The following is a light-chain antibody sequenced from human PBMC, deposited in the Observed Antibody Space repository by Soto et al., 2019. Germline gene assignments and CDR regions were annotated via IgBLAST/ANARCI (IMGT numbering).Light chain of an antibody. V-gene: IGKV1-5*01. Sequence: DIQMTQSPSTLSASVGDRVTITCRASQSISSWLAWYQQKPGKAPKLLIYDASSLESGVPSRFSDSGSGTEFTLTFSSLQPDDFATYYCQQYNSYPLTFGGGTRVDIK. CDR1: QSISSW. CDR2: DAS. CDR3: QQYNSYPLT. J-gene: IGKJ4*01.